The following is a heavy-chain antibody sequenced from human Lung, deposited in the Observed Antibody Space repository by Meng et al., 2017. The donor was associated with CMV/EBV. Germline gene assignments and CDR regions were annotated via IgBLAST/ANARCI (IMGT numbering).Heavy chain of an antibody. CDR1: GFNFDDYA. V-gene: IGHV3-9*01. CDR3: VKDVDFYDSSGYFD. CDR2: ISWNGNHI. D-gene: IGHD3-22*01. Sequence: GGSLRLXCAASGFNFDDYAMHWVRQGPGKGLEWVSGISWNGNHIGYADSVKGRFTVSRDTAKNSLYLQMNSLRPEDTALYYCVKDVDFYDSSGYFDWGHRTLVTVSS. J-gene: IGHJ4*01.